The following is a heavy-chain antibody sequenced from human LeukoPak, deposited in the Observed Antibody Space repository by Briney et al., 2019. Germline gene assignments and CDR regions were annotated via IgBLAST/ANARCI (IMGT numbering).Heavy chain of an antibody. CDR3: ARGPSIAARYDAFDI. CDR1: EFTFTSYE. V-gene: IGHV3-48*03. Sequence: PGGSLRLSCAASEFTFTSYELNWVRQAPGKGLEWVSYINSSGNTISYADSVKGRFTISRDNAKNSLYLQVISLRAEDTAVYYCARGPSIAARYDAFDIWGQGTMVTVSS. CDR2: INSSGNTI. D-gene: IGHD6-6*01. J-gene: IGHJ3*02.